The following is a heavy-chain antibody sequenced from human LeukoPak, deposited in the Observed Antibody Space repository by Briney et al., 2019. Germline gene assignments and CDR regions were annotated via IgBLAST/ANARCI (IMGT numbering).Heavy chain of an antibody. J-gene: IGHJ3*02. CDR2: ISGPGGAT. V-gene: IGHV3-23*01. CDR1: GFTFSNYA. Sequence: GGSLRLPCAASGFTFSNYAMSWVRQAPGKGLEWVSTISGPGGATFYADSVKGRFTISRDNSKNTLYLQMNSLRVEDTAVYYCAKEEYSSVRGAFDIWGQGTMVTVSS. D-gene: IGHD6-19*01. CDR3: AKEEYSSVRGAFDI.